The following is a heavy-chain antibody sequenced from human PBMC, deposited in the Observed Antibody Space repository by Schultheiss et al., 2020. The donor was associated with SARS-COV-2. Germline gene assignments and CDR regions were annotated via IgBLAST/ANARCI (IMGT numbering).Heavy chain of an antibody. CDR3: AGEPYCGGDCYRSI. CDR2: ISSSGNTI. D-gene: IGHD2-21*02. J-gene: IGHJ3*02. Sequence: GGSLRLSCAASGFTFSSYAMHWVRQAPGKGLEWVSYISSSGNTIYYADSVKGRFTISRDNAKNSLYLQMNSLRAEDTAVYYCAGEPYCGGDCYRSIWGQGTMVTVSS. V-gene: IGHV3-48*01. CDR1: GFTFSSYA.